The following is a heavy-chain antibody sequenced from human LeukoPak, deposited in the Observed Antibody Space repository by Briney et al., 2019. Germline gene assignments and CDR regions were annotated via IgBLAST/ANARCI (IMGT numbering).Heavy chain of an antibody. V-gene: IGHV3-7*01. D-gene: IGHD3-10*01. J-gene: IGHJ4*02. CDR3: TKWSTSGSYYTE. Sequence: HLGGSLRLSCAGSGFTFRNYRMGWVRQPPGKGLEWVANIRQDGGDNHYVDSVKGRFTISRDNARNSLSLQMNSLRAEDTAVYYCTKWSTSGSYYTEWGQGTLVIVSS. CDR1: GFTFRNYR. CDR2: IRQDGGDN.